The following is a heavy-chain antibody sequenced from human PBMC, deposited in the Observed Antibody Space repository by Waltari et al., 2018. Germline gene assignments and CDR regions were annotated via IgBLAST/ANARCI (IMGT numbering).Heavy chain of an antibody. Sequence: QVQLQESGPGLVKPSETLSLTCTVSGGSISSYYWSWIRQPAGKGLEWIGRIYTSGSTNDNPPLKSRVTMSVDTSKNQFSLKLSSVTAADTAVYYCARESTGYSSSWYVYYYYMDVWGKGTTVTISS. CDR1: GGSISSYY. CDR2: IYTSGST. J-gene: IGHJ6*03. CDR3: ARESTGYSSSWYVYYYYMDV. D-gene: IGHD6-13*01. V-gene: IGHV4-4*07.